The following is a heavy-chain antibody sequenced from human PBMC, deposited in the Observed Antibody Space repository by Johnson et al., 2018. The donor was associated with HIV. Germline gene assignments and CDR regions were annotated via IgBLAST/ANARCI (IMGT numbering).Heavy chain of an antibody. CDR2: ISFDGGIK. V-gene: IGHV3-30-3*01. CDR1: GFTFNDYV. CDR3: ARSTGAFDI. J-gene: IGHJ3*02. Sequence: QVQLVESGGGLVKPGGSLRLSCAASGFTFNDYVLHWVRQAPGKGLEWVASISFDGGIKNYADSVKGRFTISRDNSKNTLYLQLNSLRLDDTAVYFCARSTGAFDIWGQGTMVTVAS. D-gene: IGHD4-17*01.